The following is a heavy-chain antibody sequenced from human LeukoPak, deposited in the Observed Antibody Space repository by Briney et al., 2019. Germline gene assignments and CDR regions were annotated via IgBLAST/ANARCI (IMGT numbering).Heavy chain of an antibody. CDR3: TRLALRPRGHDY. CDR1: GYEFTNYA. V-gene: IGHV1-18*01. J-gene: IGHJ4*02. Sequence: ASVKVSCKASGYEFTNYAISWVRQAPGQGLEWMGWVTAINGNTNYAQKFQGRINMTTDTSTNTAYMDLRGLRSDDTAVYYCTRLALRPRGHDYWGLGTLATVSS. D-gene: IGHD6-6*01. CDR2: VTAINGNT.